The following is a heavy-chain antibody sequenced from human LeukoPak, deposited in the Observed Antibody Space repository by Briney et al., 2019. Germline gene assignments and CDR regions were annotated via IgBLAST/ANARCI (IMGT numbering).Heavy chain of an antibody. D-gene: IGHD5-24*01. CDR3: AKSGYNRFDY. J-gene: IGHJ4*02. Sequence: PGGSLRLSCAASGLTFSSYAMSWVRQAPGKGLEWVSGIGGSGGKTYYADSVKGRFTISSDNSKNTLYLQMNSLRAEDTAVYYCAKSGYNRFDYWGQGTLVTVSS. V-gene: IGHV3-23*01. CDR1: GLTFSSYA. CDR2: IGGSGGKT.